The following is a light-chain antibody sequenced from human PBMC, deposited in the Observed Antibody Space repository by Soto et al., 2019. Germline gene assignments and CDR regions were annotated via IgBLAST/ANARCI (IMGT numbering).Light chain of an antibody. J-gene: IGLJ1*01. Sequence: HSVLTQPPSLSAAPGRPVTISCSGSISNIGNNYVSWYQQLPGTAPKLLIYDNNKRPSGIPDRFSGSKSGTSATLGITGLQTGDEADYYCGTWDSSLSAGGVFGTGTKATVL. CDR3: GTWDSSLSAGGV. V-gene: IGLV1-51*01. CDR2: DNN. CDR1: ISNIGNNY.